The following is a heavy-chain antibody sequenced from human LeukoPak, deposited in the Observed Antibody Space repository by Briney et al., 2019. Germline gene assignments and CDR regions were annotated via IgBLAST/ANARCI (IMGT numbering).Heavy chain of an antibody. Sequence: SGGSLRLSCAASGFTFSAHSMNWVRQAPGKGMEWVASISSGSSYIYYGGSVKGRFTVSRDNARNSVYLQMNSLRVEDTAVYYCVRRAVSGEEALDFDYWGQGTLVTASS. D-gene: IGHD6-19*01. V-gene: IGHV3-21*01. CDR1: GFTFSAHS. CDR3: VRRAVSGEEALDFDY. CDR2: ISSGSSYI. J-gene: IGHJ4*02.